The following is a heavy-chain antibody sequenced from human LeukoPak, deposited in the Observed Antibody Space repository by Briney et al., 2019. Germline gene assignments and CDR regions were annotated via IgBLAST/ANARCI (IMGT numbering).Heavy chain of an antibody. CDR1: GLIFRSYW. D-gene: IGHD5-24*01. V-gene: IGHV3-7*01. CDR3: ARERDGRFFDY. Sequence: GGSLRLSCEVSGLIFRSYWMSWVRQAPGKGLEWVANINQDGSEKYFVDSVRGRFTISRDNAKNSLHLQMNTLRSEDTAVYYCARERDGRFFDYWGQGTLVSVSS. CDR2: INQDGSEK. J-gene: IGHJ4*02.